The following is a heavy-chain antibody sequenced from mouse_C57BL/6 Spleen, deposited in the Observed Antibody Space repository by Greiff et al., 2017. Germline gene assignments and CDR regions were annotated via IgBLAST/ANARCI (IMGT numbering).Heavy chain of an antibody. J-gene: IGHJ2*01. Sequence: QVQLQQSGAELARPGASVKLSCKASGYTFTSYGISWVKQRTGQGLEWIGEIYPRSGNTYYNEKFKGKATLTADKSSSTAYMELRSLTSEDSAVYFCARYGSSYNYFDYWGQGTTLTVSS. D-gene: IGHD1-1*01. CDR3: ARYGSSYNYFDY. CDR2: IYPRSGNT. V-gene: IGHV1-81*01. CDR1: GYTFTSYG.